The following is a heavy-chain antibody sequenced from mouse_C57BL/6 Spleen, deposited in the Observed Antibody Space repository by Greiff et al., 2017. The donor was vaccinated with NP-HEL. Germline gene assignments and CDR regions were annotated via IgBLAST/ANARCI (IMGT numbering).Heavy chain of an antibody. V-gene: IGHV1-50*01. J-gene: IGHJ2*01. Sequence: QVQLQQPGAELVKPGASVTLSCKASGYTFTSYWMQWVKQRPGQGLEWIGEIDPSDSYTNYNQKFKGKATLTVDTSSSTAYMQLSSLTSEDSAVYYCARRGANWDVFDYWGQGTTLTVSS. CDR3: ARRGANWDVFDY. CDR2: IDPSDSYT. D-gene: IGHD4-1*01. CDR1: GYTFTSYW.